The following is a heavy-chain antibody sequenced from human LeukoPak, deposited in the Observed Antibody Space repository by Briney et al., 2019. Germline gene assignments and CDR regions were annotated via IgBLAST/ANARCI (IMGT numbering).Heavy chain of an antibody. CDR2: IDSGSSYM. Sequence: GGSLRLSCAASGFTFSSYSMNWVRQAPGKGLEWVSYIDSGSSYMYYPDSVKGRFTISRDNAKNSLYLQMDSLRDEDTAVYYCAREDDDWGPNTFDVWGQGTVVTVSS. J-gene: IGHJ3*01. CDR3: AREDDDWGPNTFDV. D-gene: IGHD7-27*01. CDR1: GFTFSSYS. V-gene: IGHV3-48*02.